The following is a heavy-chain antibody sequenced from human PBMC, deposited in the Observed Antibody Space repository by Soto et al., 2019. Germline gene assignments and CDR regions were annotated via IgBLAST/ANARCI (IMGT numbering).Heavy chain of an antibody. CDR1: GFTFSNYA. Sequence: EVPLLESGGGLVQRGGSLRLSCAASGFTFSNYAMNWVRQAPGKGLEWVSVISGGGGSTDYADSVKGRFTISRDTSKNTRYLQMNSLRAEDTAVYFCAKGPGIAAAYPFPWGQGTLVTVSS. CDR3: AKGPGIAAAYPFP. V-gene: IGHV3-23*01. CDR2: ISGGGGST. D-gene: IGHD6-13*01. J-gene: IGHJ5*02.